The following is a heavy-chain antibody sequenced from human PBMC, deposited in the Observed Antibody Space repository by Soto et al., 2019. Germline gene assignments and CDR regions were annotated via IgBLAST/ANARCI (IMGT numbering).Heavy chain of an antibody. V-gene: IGHV1-18*01. CDR3: ARERDDSARANAEYIQQ. Sequence: ASVKVSFMSTGYIFTSCVIHWLRQAPGRGLECMGWISGYNGNTNYAQKLQGSVTMTTDTFTSTAYMELRCLRSDDKAAYYGARERDDSARANAEYIQQWGQGTLVTVSS. D-gene: IGHD5-18*01. CDR1: GYIFTSCV. CDR2: ISGYNGNT. J-gene: IGHJ1*01.